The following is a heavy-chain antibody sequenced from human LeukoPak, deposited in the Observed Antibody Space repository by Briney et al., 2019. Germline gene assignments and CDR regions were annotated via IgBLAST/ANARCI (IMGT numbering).Heavy chain of an antibody. D-gene: IGHD2-15*01. J-gene: IGHJ3*02. Sequence: PGRSLRLSCAASGFTFSSYGMHWVRQAPGKGLEGVAVISYDGSNKYYADSVKGRFTISRDNSKNTLYLQMNSLRAEDTAVYYCAKDVVAATLDAFDIWGQGTMVTVSS. V-gene: IGHV3-30*18. CDR2: ISYDGSNK. CDR1: GFTFSSYG. CDR3: AKDVVAATLDAFDI.